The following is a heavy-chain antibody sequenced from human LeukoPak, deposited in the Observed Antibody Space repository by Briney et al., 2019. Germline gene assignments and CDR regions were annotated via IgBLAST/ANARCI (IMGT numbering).Heavy chain of an antibody. D-gene: IGHD2-2*01. CDR1: GGSISSSSYY. CDR3: ARQDCSSTSCYLDY. CDR2: IYYSGST. V-gene: IGHV4-39*01. Sequence: SETLSLTCTVSGGSISSSSYYWGWIRHPPGKGLEWLGSIYYSGSTYSNPSLKSRATISVYTSKNRFSLKLSSVTAADTGVYYCARQDCSSTSCYLDYWGQGTLVTVSS. J-gene: IGHJ4*02.